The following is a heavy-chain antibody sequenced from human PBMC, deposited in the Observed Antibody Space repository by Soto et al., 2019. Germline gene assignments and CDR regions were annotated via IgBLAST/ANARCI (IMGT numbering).Heavy chain of an antibody. CDR3: VRSKGGYSYGTPFDY. J-gene: IGHJ4*02. V-gene: IGHV3-9*01. D-gene: IGHD5-18*01. CDR1: GFTVSSSY. CDR2: ISWNSGNI. Sequence: PGGSLRLSCASSGFTVSSSYMSLVRQAPGKGLEWVSSISWNSGNIGYADSVKGRFTTSRDNAKNSLYLQMNSLRPEDTALYYCVRSKGGYSYGTPFDYWGQGTLVTVSS.